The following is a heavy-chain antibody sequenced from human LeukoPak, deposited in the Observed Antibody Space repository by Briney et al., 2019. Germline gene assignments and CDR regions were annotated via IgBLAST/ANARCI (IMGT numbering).Heavy chain of an antibody. J-gene: IGHJ5*02. V-gene: IGHV1-46*01. Sequence: ASVNVSCKASGYTFGSYFMHWVRQAPGQGPEWMGIINPSDGYRTYAQKFQGRLTMSTDTSTSTLYMELSSLTSEDTAIYFCAREWPNTCWFDPWGQGTLVTVSS. CDR1: GYTFGSYF. D-gene: IGHD1/OR15-1a*01. CDR3: AREWPNTCWFDP. CDR2: INPSDGYR.